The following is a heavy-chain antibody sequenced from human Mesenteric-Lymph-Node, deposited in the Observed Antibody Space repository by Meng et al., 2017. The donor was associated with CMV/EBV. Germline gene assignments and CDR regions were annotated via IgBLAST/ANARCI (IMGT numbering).Heavy chain of an antibody. Sequence: SYAISWVRQAPGQGLEWMGGIIPIFGTANYAQKFQGRVTITTDESTSTAYMELSSLRSEDTAVYYCARGFYCSSTSCYMRSIGWFDPWGQGTLVTVSS. J-gene: IGHJ5*02. CDR2: IIPIFGTA. V-gene: IGHV1-69*05. D-gene: IGHD2-2*02. CDR3: ARGFYCSSTSCYMRSIGWFDP. CDR1: SYA.